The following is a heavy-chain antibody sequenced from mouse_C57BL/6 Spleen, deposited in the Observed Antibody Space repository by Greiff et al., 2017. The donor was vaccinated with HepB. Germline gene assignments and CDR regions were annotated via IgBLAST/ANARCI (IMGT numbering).Heavy chain of an antibody. V-gene: IGHV1-80*01. J-gene: IGHJ1*03. CDR2: IYPGDGDT. CDR3: ARGLRGYFDV. CDR1: GYAFSSYW. Sequence: QVQLQQSGAELVKPGASVKISCKASGYAFSSYWMNWVKQRPGKGLEWIGQIYPGDGDTNYNGKFKGKATLAADKSSSTAYMQRSSLTSEDSAVYCGARGLRGYFDVWGTGTTVTVSS.